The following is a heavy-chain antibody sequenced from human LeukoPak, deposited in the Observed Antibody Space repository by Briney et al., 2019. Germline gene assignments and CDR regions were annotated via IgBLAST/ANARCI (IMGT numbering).Heavy chain of an antibody. CDR3: ARSWSGYYYYYGMDV. V-gene: IGHV1-2*02. J-gene: IGHJ6*02. CDR2: INPNSGGT. D-gene: IGHD3-3*01. Sequence: ASVKVSCKASGYTFTGYYMHWVRQAPGQGLEWMGWINPNSGGTNYAQKFQGRVTMTRDTSISTAYMELSRLRSDDSAVYYCARSWSGYYYYYGMDVWGQGTTVTVSS. CDR1: GYTFTGYY.